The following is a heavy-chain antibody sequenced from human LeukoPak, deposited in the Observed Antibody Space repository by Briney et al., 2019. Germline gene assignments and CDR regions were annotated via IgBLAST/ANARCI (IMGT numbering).Heavy chain of an antibody. CDR3: ATEGRGVHFDS. D-gene: IGHD3-10*01. J-gene: IGHJ4*02. CDR2: INWNGGST. Sequence: PGGSLRLSCAASGFTFDDYGMTWVRQAPGKGLEWVSGINWNGGSTGYADSVKGRFTISRDNAKISLYLQMNSLRAEDTAVYYCATEGRGVHFDSWGQGTLVTVSS. CDR1: GFTFDDYG. V-gene: IGHV3-20*04.